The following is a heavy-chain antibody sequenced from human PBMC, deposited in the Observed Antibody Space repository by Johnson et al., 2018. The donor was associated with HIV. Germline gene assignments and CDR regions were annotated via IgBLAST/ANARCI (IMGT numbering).Heavy chain of an antibody. CDR2: ISYDGSNK. D-gene: IGHD3-10*01. V-gene: IGHV3-30*03. J-gene: IGHJ3*02. CDR3: ARTNSGSYYHPGAFDI. Sequence: VHLVESGGGLVQPGGSLRLSCTASGFTFSSYGMHWVRQAPGKGLEWVAVISYDGSNKYYADSVKGRFTISRDNAKNSLYLQMNSLRAEDTALYYCARTNSGSYYHPGAFDIWGQGTMVTVSS. CDR1: GFTFSSYG.